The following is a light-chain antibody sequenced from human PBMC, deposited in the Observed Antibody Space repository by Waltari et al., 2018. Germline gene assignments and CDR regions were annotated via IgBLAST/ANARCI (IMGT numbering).Light chain of an antibody. J-gene: IGKJ4*01. CDR2: WAS. V-gene: IGKV4-1*01. Sequence: DIVMTQSPDSLAVSLGEWATINCKSSQSVLYSSNNKNYLAWYQQKPGQPPKLLIYWASTRESGVPDRFSGSGSGTDFTLTISSLQAEDVAVYYCQQYYSTPPLTFGGGTKVEIK. CDR3: QQYYSTPPLT. CDR1: QSVLYSSNNKNY.